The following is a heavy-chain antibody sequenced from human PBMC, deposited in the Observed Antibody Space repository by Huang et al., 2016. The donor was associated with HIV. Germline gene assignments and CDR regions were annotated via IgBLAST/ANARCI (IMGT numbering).Heavy chain of an antibody. Sequence: QVQLVESGGGVVQPGRSLRLSCAASGFRFANYAMQWVSQAPGKRREWVTFISNDGSSRYYADSVKGRFTISRDNFKNALYLQMNRLRGDDTAVYYCTREYTVAGAFDLWGQGTMVTVSS. CDR3: TREYTVAGAFDL. D-gene: IGHD5-12*01. J-gene: IGHJ3*01. CDR2: ISNDGSSR. CDR1: GFRFANYA. V-gene: IGHV3-30-3*01.